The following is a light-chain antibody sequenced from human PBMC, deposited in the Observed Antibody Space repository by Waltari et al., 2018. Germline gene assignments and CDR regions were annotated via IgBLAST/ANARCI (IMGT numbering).Light chain of an antibody. V-gene: IGLV1-40*01. J-gene: IGLJ3*02. Sequence: QSVLTQPPSVSGAPGQRGTISCPGDRSNIGAGSDVQWFQQVPLTAPRSLILGNNNRPSGLPDRFAVSKSGTSASLSITGLQADDEADYYCQSYDSSLSALVFGGGTKLTVL. CDR1: RSNIGAGSD. CDR3: QSYDSSLSALV. CDR2: GNN.